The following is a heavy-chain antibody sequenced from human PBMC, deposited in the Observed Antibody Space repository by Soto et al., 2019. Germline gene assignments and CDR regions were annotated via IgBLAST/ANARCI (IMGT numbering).Heavy chain of an antibody. V-gene: IGHV1-18*01. CDR3: ARDLPLDRYCSGGSCYSGY. CDR1: GYTFTSYG. J-gene: IGHJ4*02. Sequence: QVQLAQSGAEVKKPGASVKVSCKASGYTFTSYGISWVRQAPGQGLEWMGWISAYNGNTNYAQKLQGRVTMTTDTSTSTAYMELRSLRSDDTAVYYCARDLPLDRYCSGGSCYSGYWGQGTLVTVSS. CDR2: ISAYNGNT. D-gene: IGHD2-15*01.